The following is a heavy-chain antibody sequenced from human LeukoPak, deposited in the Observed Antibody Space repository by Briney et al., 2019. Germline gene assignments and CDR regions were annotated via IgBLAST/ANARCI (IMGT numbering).Heavy chain of an antibody. Sequence: SETLSLTCTVSGDSISNYYWSWIRQPAGKGLEWIGRIYSSGSTNYNPSLKSRVTMSVDTSKNQFSLKLNSVTAADTAVYYCARFSSRAVGNYLDSWGQGTLVTVSS. CDR2: IYSSGST. CDR1: GDSISNYY. J-gene: IGHJ4*02. V-gene: IGHV4-4*07. D-gene: IGHD4-23*01. CDR3: ARFSSRAVGNYLDS.